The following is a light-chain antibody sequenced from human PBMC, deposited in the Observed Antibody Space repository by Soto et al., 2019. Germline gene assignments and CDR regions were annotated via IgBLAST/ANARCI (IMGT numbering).Light chain of an antibody. CDR2: RTN. Sequence: QSVLTQPPSASGAPGQRVTISCSGSSSNIGSNTVNWYRQLPGTAPKLLIYRTNQRPSGVPDRFSGSKSGTSGSLAISGLQSDDEADYYCAAWDDSLNGPVFGGGTKLTVL. V-gene: IGLV1-44*01. CDR1: SSNIGSNT. J-gene: IGLJ2*01. CDR3: AAWDDSLNGPV.